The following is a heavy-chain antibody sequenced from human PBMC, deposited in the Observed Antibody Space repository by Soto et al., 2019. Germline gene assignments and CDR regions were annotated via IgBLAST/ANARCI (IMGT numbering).Heavy chain of an antibody. Sequence: EVQLVESGGGLVKPGGSLRLSCAASGFTFSSYSMNWVRQAPGKGLEWVSSISSSSSYIYYADSVKGRFTISRDNAKNSLYLQMNSLRAEDTAVYYCASTYDFESGPFGYYFDYWGQGTLVTVAS. CDR3: ASTYDFESGPFGYYFDY. CDR1: GFTFSSYS. D-gene: IGHD3-3*01. V-gene: IGHV3-21*01. J-gene: IGHJ4*02. CDR2: ISSSSSYI.